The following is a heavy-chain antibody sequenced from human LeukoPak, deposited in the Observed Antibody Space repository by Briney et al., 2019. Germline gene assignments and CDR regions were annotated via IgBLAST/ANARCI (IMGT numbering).Heavy chain of an antibody. D-gene: IGHD6-13*01. CDR2: IYYSGGT. CDR1: GGSIINYY. V-gene: IGHV4-59*08. J-gene: IGHJ5*02. CDR3: ARVSRFGSSWFPFDP. Sequence: SETLSLTCTVSGGSIINYYWSWIRQPPGKGLEWIGYIYYSGGTNYNPSLKSRVTISVDTSRNQFSLTLTSVTAADTAVYFCARVSRFGSSWFPFDPWGQGTLVTVSS.